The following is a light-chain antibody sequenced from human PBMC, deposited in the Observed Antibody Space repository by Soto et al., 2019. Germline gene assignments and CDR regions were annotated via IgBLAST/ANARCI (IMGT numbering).Light chain of an antibody. CDR1: SGHSSYA. J-gene: IGLJ2*01. Sequence: QSVLTQSPSASASLGASVKLTCTLSSGHSSYAIAWHQQQPEKGPRYLMKLNSDGSHSKGDGIPDRFSGSSSGTERYLTISSLRSEDEADYYCQTWGTGSVVFGGGTKVT. V-gene: IGLV4-69*01. CDR3: QTWGTGSVV. CDR2: LNSDGSH.